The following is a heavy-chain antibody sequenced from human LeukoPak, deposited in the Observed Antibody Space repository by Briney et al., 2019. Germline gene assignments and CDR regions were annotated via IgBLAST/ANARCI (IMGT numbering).Heavy chain of an antibody. CDR2: INPNSGGT. CDR1: GYTFTGYY. D-gene: IGHD1-26*01. V-gene: IGHV1-2*02. J-gene: IGHJ4*02. Sequence: ASVKVSCKASGYTFTGYYMHWVRQAPGQGLEWMGWINPNSGGTNYAQKFQGRVTMTRDTSISTAYMELSRLRSDDTAVHYCARDELDTAGVDYWGQGTLVTVSS. CDR3: ARDELDTAGVDY.